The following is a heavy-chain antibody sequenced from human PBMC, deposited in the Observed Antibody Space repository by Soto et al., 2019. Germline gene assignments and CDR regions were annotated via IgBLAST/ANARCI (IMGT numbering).Heavy chain of an antibody. CDR1: GGSCSGYY. J-gene: IGHJ4*02. D-gene: IGHD3-22*01. Sequence: QVQLQQWGAGLLKPSETLSLTCAVYGGSCSGYYWSWIRQPPGKGLEWIGEINHSGSTNYNPSFKSRVTISVDTSKIQFTLKLSSVTAVYSAVYYCARLNVAYYDSSSYFDYWGQGTLVTVSS. V-gene: IGHV4-34*01. CDR3: ARLNVAYYDSSSYFDY. CDR2: INHSGST.